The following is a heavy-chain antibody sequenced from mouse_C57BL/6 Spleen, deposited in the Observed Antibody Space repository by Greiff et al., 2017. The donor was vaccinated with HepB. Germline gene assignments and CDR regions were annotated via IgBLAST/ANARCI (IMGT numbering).Heavy chain of an antibody. J-gene: IGHJ3*01. V-gene: IGHV1-9*01. CDR1: GYTFTGYW. Sequence: QVQLQQSGAELMKPGASVKLSCKATGYTFTGYWIEWVKQRPGHGLEWIGEILPGSGSTNYNEKFKGKATFTADTSSNTAYMQLSSLTTEDSAIYYCARGTFRKFFAYWGQGTLVTVSA. CDR3: ARGTFRKFFAY. CDR2: ILPGSGST. D-gene: IGHD3-3*01.